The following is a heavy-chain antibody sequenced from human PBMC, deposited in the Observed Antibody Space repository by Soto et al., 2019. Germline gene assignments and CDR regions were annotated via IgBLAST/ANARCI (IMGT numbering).Heavy chain of an antibody. CDR2: IYYGGST. CDR1: GGSISSDY. V-gene: IGHV4-59*08. D-gene: IGHD4-17*01. Sequence: SETLSLTCTVSGGSISSDYWSWIRQPPGKGLEWIGYIYYGGSTHSNPSLKSRVIISLDTSKNQFSLKLSSVTAADTAVYYCARQMYGSNAYFDYWGQGTLVTVSS. CDR3: ARQMYGSNAYFDY. J-gene: IGHJ4*02.